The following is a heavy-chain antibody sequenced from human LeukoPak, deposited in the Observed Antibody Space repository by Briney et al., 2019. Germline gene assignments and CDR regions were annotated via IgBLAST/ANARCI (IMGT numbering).Heavy chain of an antibody. CDR3: TRGRGMDD. V-gene: IGHV1-8*01. CDR2: VSPDSGDT. J-gene: IGHJ4*02. Sequence: ASVKVSCTASGYTFTNNDINWVRQTTGQGIEWMGWVSPDSGDTGYAPNFRGRVTMTTDTSINTAYMELTSLTSEDTAIYYCTRGRGMDDWGQGTLVTVSS. CDR1: GYTFTNND. D-gene: IGHD2-2*03.